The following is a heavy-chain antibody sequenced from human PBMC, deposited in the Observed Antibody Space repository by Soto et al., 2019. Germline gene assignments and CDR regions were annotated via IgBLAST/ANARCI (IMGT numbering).Heavy chain of an antibody. Sequence: GGSLRLSCAASGFIFSNYAMGWVRQAPGKGLEWVSGISASGGSTYYAESMKGRFTISRDNSKNALYLQLNSLRAVDTATYYCAKAKEWELPDEGFDFWGQGTPVTVSS. D-gene: IGHD1-26*01. J-gene: IGHJ4*02. V-gene: IGHV3-23*01. CDR3: AKAKEWELPDEGFDF. CDR2: ISASGGST. CDR1: GFIFSNYA.